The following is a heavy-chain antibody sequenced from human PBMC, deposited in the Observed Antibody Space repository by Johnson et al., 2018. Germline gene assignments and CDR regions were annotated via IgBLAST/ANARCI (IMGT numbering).Heavy chain of an antibody. CDR1: GFTLSRYG. V-gene: IGHV3-48*01. J-gene: IGHJ3*02. D-gene: IGHD2-2*01. CDR2: ITGSSPTI. Sequence: VQLVESGGGLVQPGGSLRLSCAASGFTLSRYGMNWVRQAPGKGLEWVSHITGSSPTIYYADSVKGRFPASRDNAKNSLYLQMSSLRAEDTAVYYWVRDGYATGRNDAFDTWGQGTMVTVSS. CDR3: VRDGYATGRNDAFDT.